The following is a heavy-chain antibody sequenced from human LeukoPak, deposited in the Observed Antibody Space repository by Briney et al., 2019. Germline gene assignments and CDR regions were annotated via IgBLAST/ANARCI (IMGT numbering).Heavy chain of an antibody. V-gene: IGHV1-69*05. CDR1: GGTFSSYA. D-gene: IGHD2-2*01. CDR3: ARGCSSTSCYPNMDV. Sequence: ASVKVSCKVSGGTFSSYAISWVRQAPGQGLEWMGGIIPIFGTANYAQKFQGRVTITTDESTSTAYMELSSLRSEDTAVYYCARGCSSTSCYPNMDVWGKGTTVTVSS. CDR2: IIPIFGTA. J-gene: IGHJ6*03.